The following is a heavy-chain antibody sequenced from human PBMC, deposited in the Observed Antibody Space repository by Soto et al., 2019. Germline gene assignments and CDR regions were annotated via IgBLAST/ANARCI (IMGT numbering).Heavy chain of an antibody. CDR3: ARQTYYYDSSGYYQNDY. V-gene: IGHV4-39*01. CDR1: GGSISSSSYY. Sequence: QLQLQESGPGLVKPSETLSLTCTVSGGSISSSSYYWGWIRQPPGKGLEWIGSIYYSGSTYYNPSLKSRVTLSVDTSKNQFSLKLSSVTAADTAVYYCARQTYYYDSSGYYQNDYWGQGTLVTVSS. J-gene: IGHJ4*02. CDR2: IYYSGST. D-gene: IGHD3-22*01.